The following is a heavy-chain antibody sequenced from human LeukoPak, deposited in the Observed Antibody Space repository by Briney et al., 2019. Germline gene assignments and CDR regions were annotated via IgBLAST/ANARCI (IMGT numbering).Heavy chain of an antibody. Sequence: GGSLRLSCAASGFTFRDAWMTWVRQAPGKGLEWVGRIRSRSDGGTADYATAVKGRFTISRDNSKNTLYLQMNSLRAEDTAVYYCAKVGARITIFGVLLPDAFDIWGQGTMVTVSS. V-gene: IGHV3-15*01. CDR2: IRSRSDGGTA. CDR1: GFTFRDAW. CDR3: AKVGARITIFGVLLPDAFDI. J-gene: IGHJ3*02. D-gene: IGHD3-3*01.